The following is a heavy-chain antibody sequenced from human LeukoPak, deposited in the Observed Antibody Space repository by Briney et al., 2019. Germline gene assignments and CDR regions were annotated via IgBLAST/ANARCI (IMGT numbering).Heavy chain of an antibody. CDR2: MNPNSGNT. CDR1: GYTFTSYD. CDR3: ARGFRQQLVLVYGY. V-gene: IGHV1-8*01. J-gene: IGHJ4*02. D-gene: IGHD6-13*01. Sequence: ASVKVSCKASGYTFTSYDINWVRQATGQGLEWMGWMNPNSGNTGYAQKFQGRVTMTRNTSIRTAYMELSSLRSEDTAVYYCARGFRQQLVLVYGYWGQGTLVTVSS.